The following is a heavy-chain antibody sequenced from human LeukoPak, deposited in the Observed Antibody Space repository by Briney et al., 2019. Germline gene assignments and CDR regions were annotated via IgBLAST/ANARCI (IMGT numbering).Heavy chain of an antibody. Sequence: PSETLSLTCAVYGGSFSGYYWSWIRQPPGKGLQWIGYIYYSGSTNYNPSLKSRVTISVDTSKNQFSLKLSSVTAADTAVYYCARLLYDSWSGYSDLVLDYWGQGTLVTVSS. J-gene: IGHJ4*02. V-gene: IGHV4-59*08. CDR1: GGSFSGYY. D-gene: IGHD3-3*01. CDR3: ARLLYDSWSGYSDLVLDY. CDR2: IYYSGST.